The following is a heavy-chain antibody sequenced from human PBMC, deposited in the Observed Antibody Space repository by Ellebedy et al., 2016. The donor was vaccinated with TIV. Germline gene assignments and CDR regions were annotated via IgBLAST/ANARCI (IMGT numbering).Heavy chain of an antibody. CDR3: ASSRYHYYVGNTIFAY. D-gene: IGHD3-10*02. V-gene: IGHV3-23*01. CDR1: GFTFSSYA. J-gene: IGHJ4*02. Sequence: GESLKISCAASGFTFSSYAMKWVRQAPGKGLEWVAGLNANGVVIAYADSVKGRSTISRDNSKNTLYLQMNSLRPEDTAVYYCASSRYHYYVGNTIFAYWGQGTLIPVSS. CDR2: LNANGVVI.